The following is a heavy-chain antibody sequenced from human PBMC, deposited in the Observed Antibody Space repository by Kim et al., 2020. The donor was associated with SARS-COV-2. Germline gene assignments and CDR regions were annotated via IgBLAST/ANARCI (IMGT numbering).Heavy chain of an antibody. CDR1: GGSFSGYY. CDR2: INHSGST. V-gene: IGHV4-34*01. CDR3: ARGPPPQSLRCLDY. Sequence: SETLSLTCAVYGGSFSGYYWSWIRQPPGKGLEWIGEINHSGSTNYNPSLKSRVTISVDTSKNQFSLKLSSVTAADTAVYYCARGPPPQSLRCLDYWGQGTLVTVSS. D-gene: IGHD4-17*01. J-gene: IGHJ4*02.